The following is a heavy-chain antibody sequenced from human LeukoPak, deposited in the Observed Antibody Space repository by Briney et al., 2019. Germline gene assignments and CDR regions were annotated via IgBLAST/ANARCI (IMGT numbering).Heavy chain of an antibody. CDR1: GFTFSNY. CDR3: ARGYSSGWYYPYYCYYMDV. D-gene: IGHD6-19*01. Sequence: GGSLRLSCAASGFTFSNYMTWVRQAPGKGLEWVANIKQDGSEKYYVDSVKGRFTISRDNAKNSLYLQMNSLRAEDTAVYYCARGYSSGWYYPYYCYYMDVWGKGTTVTVSS. CDR2: IKQDGSEK. V-gene: IGHV3-7*01. J-gene: IGHJ6*03.